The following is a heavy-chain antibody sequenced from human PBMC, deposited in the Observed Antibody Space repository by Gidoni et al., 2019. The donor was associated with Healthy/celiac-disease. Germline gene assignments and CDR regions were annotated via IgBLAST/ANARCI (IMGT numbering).Heavy chain of an antibody. CDR3: ARDLHDLLVVY. Sequence: VQLVKSGGGVVQPAGSVRLACAAAGSTFRSYCMNWVRQDPGKWLDWVSDIISRSSTISYAYSVKSRFTISRDNSKNAPYLQMNSLRAEDTAVYYCARDLHDLLVVYWGQGTLVTVSS. CDR2: IISRSSTI. CDR1: GSTFRSYC. V-gene: IGHV3-48*01. J-gene: IGHJ4*02.